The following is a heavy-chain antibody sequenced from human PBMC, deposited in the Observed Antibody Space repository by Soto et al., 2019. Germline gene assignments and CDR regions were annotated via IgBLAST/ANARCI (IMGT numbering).Heavy chain of an antibody. CDR2: ISSTTNYI. Sequence: GSLRLSCAASGFTFTRYSMNWVRQAPGKGPEWVSSISSTTNYIYYADSMKGQFTVSRDNAKNSVYLEMNSLSAEDTAVYYCARESEDLTSNFDYWGQGTLVTVSS. V-gene: IGHV3-21*01. CDR1: GFTFTRYS. CDR3: ARESEDLTSNFDY. J-gene: IGHJ4*02.